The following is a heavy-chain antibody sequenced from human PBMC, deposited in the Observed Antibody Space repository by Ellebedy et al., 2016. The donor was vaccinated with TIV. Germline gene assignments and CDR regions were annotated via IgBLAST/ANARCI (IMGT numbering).Heavy chain of an antibody. CDR3: AREFSALWFGESLSGMDV. CDR1: GYTFTTYG. CDR2: ISAYYGDT. D-gene: IGHD3-10*01. J-gene: IGHJ6*02. Sequence: AASVKVSCKASGYTFTTYGISWVRQAPGQGLEWMGWISAYYGDTNYAQKLQGRVTMTTDTSTSTAYMELRSLRSDDTAVYYCAREFSALWFGESLSGMDVWGQGTTVTVSS. V-gene: IGHV1-18*01.